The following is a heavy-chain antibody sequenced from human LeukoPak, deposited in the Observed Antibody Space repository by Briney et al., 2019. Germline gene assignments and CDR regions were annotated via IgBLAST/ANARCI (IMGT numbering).Heavy chain of an antibody. V-gene: IGHV3-23*01. J-gene: IGHJ3*02. Sequence: GGALRPSCAASGFTFSSYAMSWVRQAPGKGLEWVSAISGSGGSTYYADSVKGRFSISGDNSKNTLYLQMNSRRAEDTAVYYCAKGEPGYCSSTSCPRHAFDIWGQGTMVTVSS. D-gene: IGHD2-2*01. CDR2: ISGSGGST. CDR1: GFTFSSYA. CDR3: AKGEPGYCSSTSCPRHAFDI.